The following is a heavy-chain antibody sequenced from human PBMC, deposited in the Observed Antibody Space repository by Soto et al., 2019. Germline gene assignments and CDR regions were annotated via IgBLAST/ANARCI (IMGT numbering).Heavy chain of an antibody. V-gene: IGHV1-69*01. CDR1: GGTFSSYA. CDR3: ARGGYCSSTSCYYPFDY. J-gene: IGHJ4*02. D-gene: IGHD2-2*01. Sequence: QVQLVQSGAEVKKPGSSVKVSCKASGGTFSSYAISWVRQAPGKGLKWMGGIIPIFGTANYAQKFQGRVTITADESTSTAYMELSSLRSEDTAVYYCARGGYCSSTSCYYPFDYWGQGTLVTVSS. CDR2: IIPIFGTA.